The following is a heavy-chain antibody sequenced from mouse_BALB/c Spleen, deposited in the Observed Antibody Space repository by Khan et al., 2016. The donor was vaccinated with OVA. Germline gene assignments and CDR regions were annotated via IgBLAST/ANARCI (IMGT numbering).Heavy chain of an antibody. D-gene: IGHD2-12*01. CDR1: GDSITSGY. Sequence: EVQLQESGPSLVKPSQTPSLTCSVTGDSITSGYWNWIRKFPGNKLEYMGYIIYTGYTYYNPSLQSRISITRHTSKNQYYLQLNSVTDEDTATYYCARSTYRYAFVYWGQGTLVTVSA. CDR3: ARSTYRYAFVY. CDR2: IIYTGYT. J-gene: IGHJ3*01. V-gene: IGHV3-8*02.